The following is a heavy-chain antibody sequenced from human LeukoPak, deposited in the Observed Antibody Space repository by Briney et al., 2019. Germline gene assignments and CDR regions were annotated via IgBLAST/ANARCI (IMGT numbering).Heavy chain of an antibody. J-gene: IGHJ3*02. CDR2: INPNSGGT. D-gene: IGHD6-13*01. CDR3: AREGTAAGHDAFDI. V-gene: IGHV1-2*04. CDR1: GYTFTGYY. Sequence: ASVKVSCKASGYTFTGYYMHWVRQAPGQGLEWMGWINPNSGGTNYAQKFQGWVTMTRDTSISTAYMELSRLRSDGTAVYYCAREGTAAGHDAFDIWGQGTMVTVSS.